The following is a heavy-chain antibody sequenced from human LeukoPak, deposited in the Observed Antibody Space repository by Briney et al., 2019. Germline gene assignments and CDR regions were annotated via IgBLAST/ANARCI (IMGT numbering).Heavy chain of an antibody. V-gene: IGHV6-1*01. CDR3: VRGSYGLGGFWDYYFDY. D-gene: IGHD3/OR15-3a*01. CDR2: PYYRSQWHR. Sequence: SQTLSLTRALSGVSVSSNHAVCAWIRQSPSTGLEWLGRPYYRSQWHRDYAVSVRSRININSATSKNQISLQLSSLTPEDTGVYCCVRGSYGLGGFWDYYFDYWGQGTLVTVSS. J-gene: IGHJ4*02. CDR1: GVSVSSNHAV.